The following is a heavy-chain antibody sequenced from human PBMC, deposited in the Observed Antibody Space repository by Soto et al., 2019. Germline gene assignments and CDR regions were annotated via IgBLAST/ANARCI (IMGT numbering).Heavy chain of an antibody. CDR1: GGSISSGGYY. Sequence: SETLSLTYTVSGGSISSGGYYWSWIRQHPGKGLEWIGYIYYSGSTYYNPSLKSRVTISVDTSKNQFSLKLSSVTAADTAVYYCASSDGSGSYYTLLDYYYYMDVWGKGTTVTVSS. J-gene: IGHJ6*03. D-gene: IGHD3-10*01. CDR3: ASSDGSGSYYTLLDYYYYMDV. CDR2: IYYSGST. V-gene: IGHV4-31*03.